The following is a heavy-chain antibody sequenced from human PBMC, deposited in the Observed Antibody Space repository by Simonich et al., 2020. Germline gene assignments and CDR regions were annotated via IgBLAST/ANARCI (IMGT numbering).Heavy chain of an antibody. CDR1: GFTFSSYG. CDR2: ILYDGSNK. V-gene: IGHV3-33*01. Sequence: QVQLVESGGGVVQPGRSLRLSCAASGFTFSSYGMHWVRQAPGKGLGWVAVILYDGSNKYYADPGKGRFTISRDNSKNTLYLQMNSLRAEDTAVYYCARAYSSSWYNWFDPWGQGTLVTVSS. D-gene: IGHD6-13*01. CDR3: ARAYSSSWYNWFDP. J-gene: IGHJ5*02.